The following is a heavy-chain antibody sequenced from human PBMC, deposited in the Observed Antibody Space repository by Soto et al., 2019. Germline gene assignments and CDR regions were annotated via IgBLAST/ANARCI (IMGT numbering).Heavy chain of an antibody. CDR3: VRVKLQGGTWHNSYCMDV. CDR2: FDPENGET. Sequence: QVQLVQSGAEVKKPGASVKVSCKVSGYSLREFSLHWVRQAPGKGLEWMGGFDPENGETTYAQKFEGRLTMTEDTSAETAYMELRRLRFEDTAMYYCVRVKLQGGTWHNSYCMDVWGQGTTVTVSS. D-gene: IGHD1-1*01. CDR1: GYSLREFS. J-gene: IGHJ6*02. V-gene: IGHV1-24*01.